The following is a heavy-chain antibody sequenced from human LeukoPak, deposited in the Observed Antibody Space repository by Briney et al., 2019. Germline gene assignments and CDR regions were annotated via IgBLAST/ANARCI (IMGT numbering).Heavy chain of an antibody. D-gene: IGHD5-24*01. J-gene: IGHJ4*02. V-gene: IGHV3-48*01. CDR3: AREEKRWLQFNVDY. CDR1: GFTFSSYS. Sequence: GGSLRLSCAASGFTFSSYSMNWVRQAPGKGLEWVSYISSSSSTIYYADSVKGRFTISRDNAKNSLYLQMNSLRAEDTAVYYCAREEKRWLQFNVDYWGQGTLVTVSS. CDR2: ISSSSSTI.